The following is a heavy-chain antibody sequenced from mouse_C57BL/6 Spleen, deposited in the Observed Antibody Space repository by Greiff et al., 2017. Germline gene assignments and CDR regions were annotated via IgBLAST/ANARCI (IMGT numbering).Heavy chain of an antibody. D-gene: IGHD2-3*01. CDR3: ARNLDGSNWYFDV. V-gene: IGHV2-2*01. J-gene: IGHJ1*03. CDR2: IWSGGST. CDR1: GFSLTSYG. Sequence: QVQLKQSGPGLVQPSQSLSITCTVSGFSLTSYGVHWVRQSPGKGLEWLGVIWSGGSTDYNAAFISRLSISKDNSKSQVFFKMNSLQADDTAIYYCARNLDGSNWYFDVWGTGTTVTVSS.